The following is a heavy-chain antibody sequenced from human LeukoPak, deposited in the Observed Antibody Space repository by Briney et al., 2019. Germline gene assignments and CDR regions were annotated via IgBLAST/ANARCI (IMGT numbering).Heavy chain of an antibody. CDR2: INPDGSEK. CDR3: ARYGNGAWLAHYAFDS. V-gene: IGHV3-7*01. D-gene: IGHD6-19*01. CDR1: GFTLRDYW. J-gene: IGHJ3*02. Sequence: GGSLRLSCAASGFTLRDYWMSWVRQAPGKGLEWVANINPDGSEKYYADSVKGRFAISRDNAENSLYLQMNSLRAEDTAVYYCARYGNGAWLAHYAFDSWGRGTMVTVSS.